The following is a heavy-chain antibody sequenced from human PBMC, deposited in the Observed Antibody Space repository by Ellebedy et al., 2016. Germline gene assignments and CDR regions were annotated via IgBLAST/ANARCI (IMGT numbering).Heavy chain of an antibody. D-gene: IGHD6-19*01. V-gene: IGHV1-46*01. CDR3: ATIPIAVAGIGLH. J-gene: IGHJ1*01. Sequence: ASVKVSXXASGYTFTSYYMHWVRQAPGQGLEWMGIINPSGGSTSYAQKFQGRVTMTRDTSTSTVYMELSSLRSEDTAVYYCATIPIAVAGIGLHWGQGTLITVSS. CDR2: INPSGGST. CDR1: GYTFTSYY.